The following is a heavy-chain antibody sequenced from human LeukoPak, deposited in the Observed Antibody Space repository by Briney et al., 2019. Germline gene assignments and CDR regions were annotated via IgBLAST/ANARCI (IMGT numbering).Heavy chain of an antibody. Sequence: GESLKISCKGSGYSFTSYWIGWVRQMPGKGLEWMGIIYPGDSDTRYSPSFQGQVTVSADKSISTAYLQWSSLKASDTAMYYCARHKASAATDNWFDPWGQGTLVTVSS. D-gene: IGHD2-15*01. J-gene: IGHJ5*02. V-gene: IGHV5-51*01. CDR1: GYSFTSYW. CDR2: IYPGDSDT. CDR3: ARHKASAATDNWFDP.